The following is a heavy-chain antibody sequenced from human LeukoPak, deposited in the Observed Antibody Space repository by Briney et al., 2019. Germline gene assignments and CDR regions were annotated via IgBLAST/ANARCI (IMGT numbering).Heavy chain of an antibody. CDR1: GFTFSSYW. D-gene: IGHD5-18*01. V-gene: IGHV3-7*01. CDR3: ARVWQLWFYYYYYYMDV. CDR2: IKQDGSDK. Sequence: GGSLRLSCAASGFTFSSYWMSWVRQAPGKGLEWVANIKQDGSDKYYVDSVKGRFTISRDNAKNSLYLQMNSLRVEDTAVYYCARVWQLWFYYYYYYMDVWGKGTTVTISS. J-gene: IGHJ6*03.